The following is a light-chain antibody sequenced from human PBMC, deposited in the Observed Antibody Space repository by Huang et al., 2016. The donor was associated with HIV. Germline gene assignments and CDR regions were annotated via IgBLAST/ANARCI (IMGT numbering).Light chain of an antibody. Sequence: DIQMTQSPSSLSAFVGDRVTSTCRASQSVTHSVHWYQQKPGKAPKLVIYAASRLQSGVPARFSGTGSGTYFTLTINSLQPEDFATYYCQQSYRAPLTFGGGTRVEIK. J-gene: IGKJ4*01. CDR1: QSVTHS. CDR2: AAS. V-gene: IGKV1-39*01. CDR3: QQSYRAPLT.